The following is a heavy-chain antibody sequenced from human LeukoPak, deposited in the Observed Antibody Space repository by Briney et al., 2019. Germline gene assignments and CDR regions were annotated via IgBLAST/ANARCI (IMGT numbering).Heavy chain of an antibody. CDR1: GDSVSSNSAA. CDR2: TYYRSKWYN. V-gene: IGHV6-1*01. D-gene: IGHD2-2*01. J-gene: IGHJ4*02. CDR3: ARGGKGCSSTSCYRPFDY. Sequence: SQTLSLTCAISGDSVSSNSAAWNWIRQSPSRGLEWLGRTYYRSKWYNDYAVSVKSRITINPDTSKNQFSLQLNSVTPEDTAVYHCARGGKGCSSTSCYRPFDYWGQGTLVTVSS.